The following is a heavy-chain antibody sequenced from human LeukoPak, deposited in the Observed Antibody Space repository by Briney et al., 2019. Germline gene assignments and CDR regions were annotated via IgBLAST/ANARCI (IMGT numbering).Heavy chain of an antibody. CDR1: GFTFSSYW. CDR3: ARARRGYSGGPYYFDY. Sequence: GGSLRLSCAASGFTFSSYWMHWVRQAPGKGLVWVSRINSDGSSTSYADSVKGRFTISRDNAKNTLYLQMNSLRAEDTAVYYCARARRGYSGGPYYFDYWGQGTLVTVSS. D-gene: IGHD5-12*01. V-gene: IGHV3-74*01. J-gene: IGHJ4*02. CDR2: INSDGSST.